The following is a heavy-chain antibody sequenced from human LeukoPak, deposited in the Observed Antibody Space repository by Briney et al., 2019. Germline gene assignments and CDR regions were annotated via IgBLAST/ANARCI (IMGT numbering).Heavy chain of an antibody. CDR1: GFTFSSYG. Sequence: GGSLRLSCAASGFTFSSYGMHWVRQAPGKGLEWVAFIRYDGSNKYYADSVKGRFTISRDNSKNTLYVQMNRLRTGDTGVYYCAKDPRATGSGRPYYSHYWGQGTLVTVSS. CDR2: IRYDGSNK. CDR3: AKDPRATGSGRPYYSHY. D-gene: IGHD3-10*01. V-gene: IGHV3-30*02. J-gene: IGHJ4*02.